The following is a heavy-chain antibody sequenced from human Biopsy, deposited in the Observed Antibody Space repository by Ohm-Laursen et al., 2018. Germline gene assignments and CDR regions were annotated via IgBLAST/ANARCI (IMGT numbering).Heavy chain of an antibody. CDR2: INIDGSGT. V-gene: IGHV3-74*03. CDR3: TRASRYGLDAFDM. D-gene: IGHD3-16*01. CDR1: GFTFNSYC. Sequence: SLRLSCAASGFTFNSYCMHWVRQAPGKGLVWVSRINIDGSGTKYADSVKGRFTVSRDNAKNTLYLQMNSLTAEDTAIYYCTRASRYGLDAFDMWGQGTMVTVSS. J-gene: IGHJ3*02.